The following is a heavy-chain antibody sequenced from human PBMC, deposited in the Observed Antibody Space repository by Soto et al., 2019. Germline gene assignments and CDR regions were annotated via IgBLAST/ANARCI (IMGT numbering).Heavy chain of an antibody. J-gene: IGHJ4*02. V-gene: IGHV4-59*01. D-gene: IGHD3-22*01. CDR2: LYYGRSA. CDR3: ALRSMAVVPEY. Sequence: QVQLQESGPGLVKPSETLSLTCAVSGDSISSYYCMWIRQPPGKGLESIGYLYYGRSANYNPSLMRRXTXSXXTSTNQCSLTLSSMTAADTAVYYCALRSMAVVPEYWGQGTLVTVSS. CDR1: GDSISSYY.